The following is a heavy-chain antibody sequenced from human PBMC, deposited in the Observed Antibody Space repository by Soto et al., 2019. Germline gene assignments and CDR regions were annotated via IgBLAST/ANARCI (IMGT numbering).Heavy chain of an antibody. CDR2: ISSSGSTI. D-gene: IGHD2-15*01. CDR1: GLTFSTYE. J-gene: IGHJ5*02. Sequence: GGSLRLSCAASGLTFSTYEMNWVRQAPGKGLEWVSYISSSGSTIYYADSVKGRFTISRDNAKNSLYLQMNSLRAEDTAVYYCAKDPRILVAANTWGQGTLVTVSS. V-gene: IGHV3-48*03. CDR3: AKDPRILVAANT.